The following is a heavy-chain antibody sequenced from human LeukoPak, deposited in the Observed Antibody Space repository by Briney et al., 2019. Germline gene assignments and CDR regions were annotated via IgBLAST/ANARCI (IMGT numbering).Heavy chain of an antibody. CDR1: TFTFSNYW. Sequence: GGSLRLSCAASTFTFSNYWMSWVRQAPGKGLEWVSAISGSGGSTYYADSVKGRFTISRDNSKNTLYLQMNSLRAEDTAVYYCAKGLDYDSSGSDYWGQGTLVTVSS. D-gene: IGHD3-22*01. CDR2: ISGSGGST. V-gene: IGHV3-23*01. CDR3: AKGLDYDSSGSDY. J-gene: IGHJ4*02.